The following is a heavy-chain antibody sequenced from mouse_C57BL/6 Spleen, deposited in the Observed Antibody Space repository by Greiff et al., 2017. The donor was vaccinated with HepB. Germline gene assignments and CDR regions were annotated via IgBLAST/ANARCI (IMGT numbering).Heavy chain of an antibody. CDR2: ISSGGSYT. D-gene: IGHD3-2*02. CDR3: ARPSSGYGFAY. J-gene: IGHJ3*01. V-gene: IGHV5-6*02. CDR1: GFTFSSYG. Sequence: DVMLVESGGDLVKPGGSLKLSCAASGFTFSSYGMSWVRQTPDKRLEWVATISSGGSYTYYPDSVKGRFTISRDNAKNTLYLQMSSLKSEDTAMYYCARPSSGYGFAYWGQGTLVTVSA.